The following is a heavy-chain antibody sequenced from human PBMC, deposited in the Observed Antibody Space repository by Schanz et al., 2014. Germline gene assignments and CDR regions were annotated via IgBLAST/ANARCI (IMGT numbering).Heavy chain of an antibody. CDR1: GFTFSTYA. V-gene: IGHV3-23*01. J-gene: IGHJ6*03. Sequence: EVQLLDSGGGLVQPGGSLRLSCAASGFTFSTYAMSWVRQAPGKGLEWVSAISGSGGSTYYADSVKGRFTISRDNSKNTLYLQMNSLRAEDTSVYFGARDGDGFYHNYYMDVWGKGTTVTVSS. CDR2: ISGSGGST. CDR3: ARDGDGFYHNYYMDV. D-gene: IGHD4-17*01.